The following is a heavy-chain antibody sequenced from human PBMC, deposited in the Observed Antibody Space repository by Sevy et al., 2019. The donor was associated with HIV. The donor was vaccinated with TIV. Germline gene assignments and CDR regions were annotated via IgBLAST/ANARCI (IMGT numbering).Heavy chain of an antibody. CDR2: ISYDGSNK. CDR1: GFTFSSYA. D-gene: IGHD3-22*01. J-gene: IGHJ4*02. V-gene: IGHV3-30-3*01. Sequence: GESLKISCAASGFTFSSYAMHWVRQAPGKGLEWVAVISYDGSNKYYADSVKGRFTISRDNSKNTLYLQMNSLRAEDTAVYYCAKDQDSSGYYYSWALDYWGQGTLVTVSS. CDR3: AKDQDSSGYYYSWALDY.